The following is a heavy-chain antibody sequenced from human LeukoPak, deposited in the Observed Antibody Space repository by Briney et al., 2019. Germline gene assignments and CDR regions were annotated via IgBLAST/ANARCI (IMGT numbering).Heavy chain of an antibody. Sequence: GGSLRLSCAASGFTVSNNYMSWVRQAPGKGLEWVSVFYSGGGTYYADSVKGRFTISRDNSKATLFLQMNSLRAEDTAVYYCARSTYHILTGYQGAFDIWGQGTMVTVSS. CDR1: GFTVSNNY. J-gene: IGHJ3*02. D-gene: IGHD3-9*01. CDR3: ARSTYHILTGYQGAFDI. CDR2: FYSGGGT. V-gene: IGHV3-66*01.